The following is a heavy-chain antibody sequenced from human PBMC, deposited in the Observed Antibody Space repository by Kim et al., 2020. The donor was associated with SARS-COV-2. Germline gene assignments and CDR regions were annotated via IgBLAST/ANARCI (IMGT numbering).Heavy chain of an antibody. Sequence: GGSLRLSCSASGFTFSSYYMTWVRQAPGKGLEWVATFSRDGSAYWDAVSGRCTITRDNDSNKLYLHMKNIRAADAAADYYDSVRSHGQWGR. CDR1: GFTFSSYY. J-gene: IGHJ2*01. CDR2: FSRDGSA. CDR3: DSVRSHGQ. V-gene: IGHV3-7*03. D-gene: IGHD1-26*01.